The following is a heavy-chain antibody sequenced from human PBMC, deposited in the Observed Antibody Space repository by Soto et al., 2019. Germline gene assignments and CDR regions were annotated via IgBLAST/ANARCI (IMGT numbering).Heavy chain of an antibody. J-gene: IGHJ4*02. CDR2: ISYDGTHQ. D-gene: IGHD6-13*01. CDR1: GFTFSSYG. V-gene: IGHV3-30*18. Sequence: QVHLVESGGGVVQPGRSLRLSCAASGFTFSSYGMHWVRQAPGKGLEWVAVISYDGTHQYYADSVKGRFTISRDNSNNALYLQMKSRRAEDTAVYYCAKDLPYVAEAGPIDFWGQGTLATVSS. CDR3: AKDLPYVAEAGPIDF.